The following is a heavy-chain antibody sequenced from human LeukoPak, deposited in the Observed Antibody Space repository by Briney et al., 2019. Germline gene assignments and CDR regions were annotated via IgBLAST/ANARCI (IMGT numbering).Heavy chain of an antibody. CDR3: ARWLYSGGWAIDY. J-gene: IGHJ4*02. V-gene: IGHV3-48*03. CDR2: ISSSGSTV. D-gene: IGHD6-19*01. CDR1: GFTFSSYE. Sequence: GGSLRLSCAASGFTFSSYEMNWVCQAPGKGLEWVSYISSSGSTVYYADSVKGRFTISRDNAKNSLYLQMNSLRAEDTAVYYCARWLYSGGWAIDYWGQGTMVSVSS.